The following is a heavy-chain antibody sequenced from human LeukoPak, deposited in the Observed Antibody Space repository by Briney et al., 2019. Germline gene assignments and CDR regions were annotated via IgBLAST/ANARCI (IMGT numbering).Heavy chain of an antibody. CDR1: GGSIGRYY. CDR2: IYYDGTT. V-gene: IGHV4-59*08. D-gene: IGHD3-10*01. CDR3: ARLYLRELADY. Sequence: PSETLSLTCSISGGSIGRYYWSWIRQPPGKGLEWLGYIYYDGTTNYNPSLKSRVTISVDTSTNHFSFKLTSVTAADTAVYYCARLYLRELADYWGQGTLVTVCS. J-gene: IGHJ4*02.